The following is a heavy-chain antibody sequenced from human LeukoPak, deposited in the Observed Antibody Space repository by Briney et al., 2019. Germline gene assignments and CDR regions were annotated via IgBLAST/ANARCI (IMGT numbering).Heavy chain of an antibody. CDR1: GFTFSSYW. CDR3: AKGGYSSSWYGYYFDY. CDR2: ISGSGGST. Sequence: GGSLRLSCAASGFTFSSYWMSWVRQAPGKGLEWVSAISGSGGSTYYADSVKGRFTISRDNSKNTLYLQMNSLRAEDTAVYYCAKGGYSSSWYGYYFDYWGQGTLVTVSS. V-gene: IGHV3-23*01. D-gene: IGHD6-13*01. J-gene: IGHJ4*02.